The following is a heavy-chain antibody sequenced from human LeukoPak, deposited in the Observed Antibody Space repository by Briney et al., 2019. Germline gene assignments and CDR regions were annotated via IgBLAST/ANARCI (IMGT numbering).Heavy chain of an antibody. Sequence: GASVKVSCKASGYTFTSYYMHWVRQAPGQGLEWMGIINPSGGSTSYAQKFQGRVTMTEDTSTDTAYMELSSLRSEDTAVYYCATGEANWGLFDYWGQGTLVTVSS. D-gene: IGHD7-27*01. CDR1: GYTFTSYY. J-gene: IGHJ4*02. V-gene: IGHV1-46*01. CDR3: ATGEANWGLFDY. CDR2: INPSGGST.